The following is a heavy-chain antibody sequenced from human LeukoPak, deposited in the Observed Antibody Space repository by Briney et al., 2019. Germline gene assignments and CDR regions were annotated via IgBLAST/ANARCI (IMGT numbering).Heavy chain of an antibody. CDR1: GGTFSSYA. CDR3: ARRGPERVGFDY. CDR2: IIPIFGTA. D-gene: IGHD3/OR15-3a*01. V-gene: IGHV1-69*06. J-gene: IGHJ4*02. Sequence: ASVKVSCKASGGTFSSYAISWVRQAPGQGLEWMGGIIPIFGTANYAQRFQGRVTITADKSTSTAYMELSSLRSEDTAVYYCARRGPERVGFDYWGQGTLVTVSS.